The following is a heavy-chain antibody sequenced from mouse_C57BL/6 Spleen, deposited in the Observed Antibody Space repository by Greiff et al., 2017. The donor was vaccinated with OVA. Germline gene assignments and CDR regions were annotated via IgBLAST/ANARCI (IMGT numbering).Heavy chain of an antibody. V-gene: IGHV6-3*01. CDR2: IRLKSDNYAT. CDR1: GFTFSNYW. Sequence: DVKLVESGGGLVQPGGSMKLSCVASGFTFSNYWMNWVRQSPEKGLEWVAQIRLKSDNYATHYAESVKGRFTISRDDSKSSVYLQMNNLRAEDTGIYYCTNYYDYDGSFAYWGQGTLVTVSA. CDR3: TNYYDYDGSFAY. D-gene: IGHD2-4*01. J-gene: IGHJ3*01.